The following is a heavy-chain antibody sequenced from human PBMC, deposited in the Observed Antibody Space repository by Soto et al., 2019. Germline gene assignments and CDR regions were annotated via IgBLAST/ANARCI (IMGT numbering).Heavy chain of an antibody. CDR2: IYYSGSN. CDR1: CGSISSVGHY. J-gene: IGHJ6*02. Sequence: SETLSLTCSVSCGSISSVGHYWTWIRQQPGKGLEWIGYIYYSGSNDYNPSLKSRVTISVDRSKNQFSLNLSSVTAADTAIYYCARESGGYDSSTRYGLDVWGQGTTVTVSS. D-gene: IGHD6-25*01. V-gene: IGHV4-31*03. CDR3: ARESGGYDSSTRYGLDV.